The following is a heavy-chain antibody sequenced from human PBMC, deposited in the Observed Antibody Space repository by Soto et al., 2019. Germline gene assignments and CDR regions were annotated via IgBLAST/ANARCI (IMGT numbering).Heavy chain of an antibody. D-gene: IGHD1-1*01. V-gene: IGHV4-30-2*01. Sequence: PSETLSVTCTVSGGSISGGGFYWIWIRQPPGKGLEWIGYILHTGGTQYNPSLKSRVSMSVDKSKNQFSLHLTSVTAADTAVYYCDRLQFREGFDYWGQGALVTVSS. CDR3: DRLQFREGFDY. CDR1: GGSISGGGFY. J-gene: IGHJ4*02. CDR2: ILHTGGT.